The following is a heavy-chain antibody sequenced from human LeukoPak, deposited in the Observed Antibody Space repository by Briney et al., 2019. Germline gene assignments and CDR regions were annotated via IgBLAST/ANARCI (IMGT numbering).Heavy chain of an antibody. CDR1: GFTFSSYG. CDR3: AKDPSVDSSGYRSMYFQH. CDR2: IWYDGSNK. J-gene: IGHJ1*01. V-gene: IGHV3-33*06. D-gene: IGHD3-22*01. Sequence: GGSLRLSCAASGFTFSSYGMHWVRQAPGKGLEGVAVIWYDGSNKYYADSVKGRFTISRDNSKNTLYLQMNSLRAEDTAVYYCAKDPSVDSSGYRSMYFQHWGQGTLVTVSS.